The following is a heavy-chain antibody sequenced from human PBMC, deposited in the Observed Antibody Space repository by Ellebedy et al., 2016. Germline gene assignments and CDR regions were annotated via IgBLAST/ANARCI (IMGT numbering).Heavy chain of an antibody. CDR2: ISGSGGRT. J-gene: IGHJ3*01. CDR1: GFTFSSYA. CDR3: AKDGGDYYDSSGYSNDAFDF. Sequence: GESLKISXAASGFTFSSYAMNWVRQAPGKGLEWVSAISGSGGRTYYAASVKGRFTISRDNSKNTLYVQMNSLRAEDTAVYYCAKDGGDYYDSSGYSNDAFDFWGQGTKVTVSS. D-gene: IGHD3-22*01. V-gene: IGHV3-23*01.